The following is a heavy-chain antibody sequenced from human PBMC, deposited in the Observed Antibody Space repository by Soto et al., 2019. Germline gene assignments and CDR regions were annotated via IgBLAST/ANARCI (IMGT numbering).Heavy chain of an antibody. D-gene: IGHD1-26*01. CDR1: GFTFSSYG. Sequence: AGGSLRLSCAASGFTFSSYGMHWVRQAPGKGLEWVAVIWYDGSNKYYADSVKGRFTISRDNSKNTLYLQMNSLRAEDTAVYYCARDGGSYYDYYYYYGMDVWGQGTTVTVSS. CDR3: ARDGGSYYDYYYYYGMDV. V-gene: IGHV3-33*01. CDR2: IWYDGSNK. J-gene: IGHJ6*02.